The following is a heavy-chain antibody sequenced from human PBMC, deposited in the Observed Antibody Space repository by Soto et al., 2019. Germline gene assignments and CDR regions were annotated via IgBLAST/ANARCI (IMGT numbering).Heavy chain of an antibody. CDR3: ARDGVLFRAGFDS. D-gene: IGHD3-16*01. Sequence: QVQLVESGGGLVKPGGSLRLSCAVSGFTFSNYYMAWIRQAPGKGLEWVSYISTSGTSTFYADSVKDRFTISMDNAENSLFLQMDSLRVEDTAVYFCARDGVLFRAGFDSWGQGTLVTVAS. CDR2: ISTSGTST. J-gene: IGHJ4*02. CDR1: GFTFSNYY. V-gene: IGHV3-11*01.